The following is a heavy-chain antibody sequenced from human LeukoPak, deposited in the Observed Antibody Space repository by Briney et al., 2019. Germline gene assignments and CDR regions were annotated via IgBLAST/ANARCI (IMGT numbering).Heavy chain of an antibody. Sequence: PSETLSLTCAVSGVSISSGGYSWSWLRQPPGKGLEWIGYIYHSGSTYYNPSLKSRVTISVDRSKNQFSLKLSSVTAADTAVYYCARGRSMIENWFDPWGQGTLVTVSS. V-gene: IGHV4-30-2*01. CDR2: IYHSGST. CDR3: ARGRSMIENWFDP. J-gene: IGHJ5*02. CDR1: GVSISSGGYS. D-gene: IGHD3-22*01.